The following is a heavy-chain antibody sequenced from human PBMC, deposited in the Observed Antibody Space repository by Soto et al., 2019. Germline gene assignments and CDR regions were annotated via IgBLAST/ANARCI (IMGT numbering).Heavy chain of an antibody. V-gene: IGHV3-30*18. CDR2: ISYDGSNK. CDR1: GFTFSSYG. CDR3: AKDVLRFLEWLAFYGMDV. J-gene: IGHJ6*02. Sequence: QVPLVESGGGVVQPGRSLRLSCAASGFTFSSYGMHWVRQATGKGLEWVAVISYDGSNKYYADSVKGRFTISRDNSKNTLYLQMNSLRAEYTAVYYCAKDVLRFLEWLAFYGMDVWGQGTPVTVSS. D-gene: IGHD3-3*01.